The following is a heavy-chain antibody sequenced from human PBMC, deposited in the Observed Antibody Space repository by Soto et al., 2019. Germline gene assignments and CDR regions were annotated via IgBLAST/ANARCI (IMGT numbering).Heavy chain of an antibody. D-gene: IGHD5-12*01. CDR2: ISVTPGIT. CDR1: GFTMSTYS. CDR3: SKWSGYGDL. J-gene: IGHJ4*02. Sequence: GGSLRLSCAASGFTMSTYSVTWVRQAPGKGLEWVSGISVTPGITFYADSVKGRFTISRDSSNNAVYLQMNSLRAEDTAMYFCSKWSGYGDLWGQGTLVTVSS. V-gene: IGHV3-23*01.